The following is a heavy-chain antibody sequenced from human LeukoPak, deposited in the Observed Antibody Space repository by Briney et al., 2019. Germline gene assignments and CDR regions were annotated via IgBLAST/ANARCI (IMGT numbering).Heavy chain of an antibody. CDR1: GGTFSSYG. CDR3: ARGPSPRVAARLDYFDY. J-gene: IGHJ4*02. Sequence: ASVKVSCKASGGTFSSYGISWVRQAPGQGLEWMGWISAYNGNTNYAQKLQGRVTMTTDTSTSTAYMELRSLRSDDTAVYYCARGPSPRVAARLDYFDYWGQGTLVTVSS. CDR2: ISAYNGNT. D-gene: IGHD6-6*01. V-gene: IGHV1-18*01.